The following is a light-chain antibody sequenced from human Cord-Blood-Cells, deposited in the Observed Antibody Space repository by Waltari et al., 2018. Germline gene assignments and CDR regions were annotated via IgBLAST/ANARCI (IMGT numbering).Light chain of an antibody. CDR2: DAS. V-gene: IGKV3-11*01. CDR3: QLRSNWPALT. Sequence: EIVLTQSPATLSLSPGERATLSCRASKSVRSSLAWYQQTPGQAPRLLIYDASSSASCIPARFSGSGSGTDFTLTISSLEPEDFAVYYCQLRSNWPALTFGGGTKVEIK. J-gene: IGKJ4*01. CDR1: KSVRSS.